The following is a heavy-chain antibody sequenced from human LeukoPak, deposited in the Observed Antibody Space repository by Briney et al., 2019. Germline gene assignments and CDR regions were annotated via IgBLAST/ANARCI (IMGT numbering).Heavy chain of an antibody. V-gene: IGHV3-30-3*01. CDR1: GFTFSSYA. CDR3: ARDWSSKYPFYYGMDV. D-gene: IGHD4-11*01. J-gene: IGHJ6*02. CDR2: MSYDGSNK. Sequence: GGSLRLSCAASGFTFSSYAMHWVRQAPGKGLEWMAVMSYDGSNKYYADSVKGRFTISRDNSKNTLYLQMNSLRAEDTTVYYCARDWSSKYPFYYGMDVWGQGTTVTVSS.